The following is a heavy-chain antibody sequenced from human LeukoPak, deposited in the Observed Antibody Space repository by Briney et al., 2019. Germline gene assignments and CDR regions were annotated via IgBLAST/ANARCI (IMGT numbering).Heavy chain of an antibody. D-gene: IGHD2-15*01. CDR2: ISSSSSYI. CDR3: ARDGRLGYCSGGSCYGARYYFDY. J-gene: IGHJ4*02. V-gene: IGHV3-21*04. Sequence: PGGSLRLSCAASGFTFSSYSMNWVRQAPGKGLEWVSSISSSSSYIYYADSVKGRFTISRDNAKNSLYLQMNSLRAEDTAVYYCARDGRLGYCSGGSCYGARYYFDYWGQGTLVTVSS. CDR1: GFTFSSYS.